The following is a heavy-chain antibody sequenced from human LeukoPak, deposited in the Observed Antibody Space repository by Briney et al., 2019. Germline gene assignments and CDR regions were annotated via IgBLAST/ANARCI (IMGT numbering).Heavy chain of an antibody. Sequence: PGGSLRLSCAASGFTFSSHAMSWVRQAPGKGREWVSGISSSGGSTYYADSVKGRFTISRDNSKNTLYLQMNSLRGEDTAVYYCAKGAATMGDCWGQGILVTVS. V-gene: IGHV3-23*01. CDR2: ISSSGGST. J-gene: IGHJ4*02. CDR1: GFTFSSHA. D-gene: IGHD5-12*01. CDR3: AKGAATMGDC.